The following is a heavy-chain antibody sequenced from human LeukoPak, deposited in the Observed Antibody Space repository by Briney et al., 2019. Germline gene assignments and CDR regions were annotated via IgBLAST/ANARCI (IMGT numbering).Heavy chain of an antibody. J-gene: IGHJ6*02. Sequence: GGSLRLSCAASGFTFSSYGMHWVRQAPGKGLEWVAVIWYDGSNKYYADSVKGRFTISRDNSKNTLYLQMNSLRAEDTAVYYCAREEMATPPHYYGMDVWGQGTTVTVSS. CDR3: AREEMATPPHYYGMDV. V-gene: IGHV3-33*08. CDR1: GFTFSSYG. CDR2: IWYDGSNK. D-gene: IGHD5-24*01.